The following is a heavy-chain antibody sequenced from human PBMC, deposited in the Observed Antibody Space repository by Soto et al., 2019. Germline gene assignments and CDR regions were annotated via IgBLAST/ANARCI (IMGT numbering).Heavy chain of an antibody. D-gene: IGHD1-26*01. V-gene: IGHV3-9*01. CDR3: AKNQGVELVPLATVDWFDP. Sequence: GGSLRLSCAASRFFFGDYAFHWVRQAPGKGLEWVAGITSRGTDIAYADSVKGRFIISRDNSKSTVYLELNNLSAEDTAVYHCAKNQGVELVPLATVDWFDPWGQGSVVTGSA. J-gene: IGHJ5*02. CDR2: ITSRGTDI. CDR1: RFFFGDYA.